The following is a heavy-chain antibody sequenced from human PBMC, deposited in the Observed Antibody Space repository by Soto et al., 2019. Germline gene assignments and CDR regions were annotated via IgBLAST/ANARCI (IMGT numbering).Heavy chain of an antibody. V-gene: IGHV4-59*01. CDR1: GCSISKYY. CDR2: IFYSGST. J-gene: IGHJ5*02. CDR3: AKDSGYNYGYFRWFDP. D-gene: IGHD5-18*01. Sequence: SSETLSLTCTVSGCSISKYYWSWVRPPPWRGLEWIGHIFYSGSTNYNPALKSRVTISVDTSKSQFSLKLSSVTAADTAVYYCAKDSGYNYGYFRWFDPWGQGTLVTVS.